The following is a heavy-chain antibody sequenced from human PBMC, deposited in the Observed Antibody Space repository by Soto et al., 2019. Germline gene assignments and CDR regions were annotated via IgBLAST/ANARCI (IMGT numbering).Heavy chain of an antibody. CDR1: GFTFSSYG. CDR3: AKNAYSGYHRYYYYGMDV. V-gene: IGHV3-30*18. CDR2: ISYDGSNK. J-gene: IGHJ6*02. Sequence: QVQLVESGGGVVQPGRSLRLSCAASGFTFSSYGMHWVHQAPGKGLEWVAVISYDGSNKYYADSVKGRFTISRDNSKNTLYLQMNSLRAEDTAVYYCAKNAYSGYHRYYYYGMDVWGQGTTVTVSS. D-gene: IGHD5-12*01.